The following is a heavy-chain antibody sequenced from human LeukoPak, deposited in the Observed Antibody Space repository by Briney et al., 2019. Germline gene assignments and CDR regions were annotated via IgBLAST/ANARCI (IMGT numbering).Heavy chain of an antibody. J-gene: IGHJ4*02. CDR2: IYYSGST. D-gene: IGHD6-13*01. Sequence: PSETLSLTCTVSGGSISSYYWSWIRQPPGKGLEWIGYIYYSGSTNYNPSLKSRVTISVDTSKNQFSLKLSSVTAADTAVYYCARMGMGSQTDYWGQGTLVTVSS. V-gene: IGHV4-59*08. CDR3: ARMGMGSQTDY. CDR1: GGSISSYY.